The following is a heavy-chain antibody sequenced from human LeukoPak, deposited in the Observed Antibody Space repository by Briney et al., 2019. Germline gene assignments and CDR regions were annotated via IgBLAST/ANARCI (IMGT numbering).Heavy chain of an antibody. CDR2: ISSSSNYI. D-gene: IGHD3-10*01. CDR1: GFTFDDYA. V-gene: IGHV3-21*01. J-gene: IGHJ4*02. CDR3: ARDLHGESCTTPNCS. Sequence: PGRSLRLSCAASGFTFDDYAMHWVRQAPGKGLEWISSISSSSNYIYYADSVKGRFTISRDNAKNSLYLQMNSLRADDTAMYYCARDLHGESCTTPNCSWGQGTLVTVSS.